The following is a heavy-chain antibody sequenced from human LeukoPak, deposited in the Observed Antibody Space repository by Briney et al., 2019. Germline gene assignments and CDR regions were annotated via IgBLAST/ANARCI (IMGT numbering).Heavy chain of an antibody. V-gene: IGHV1-69*06. CDR3: ARVLIDGVPSPGGLWGIFGEGGRNFDY. CDR2: IIPIFGTA. Sequence: GASVKVSCKASGGTFSSYAISWVRQAPGQGLEWMGGIIPIFGTANYAQKFQGRVTITADKSTSTAYMELRSLRSDDTAVYYCARVLIDGVPSPGGLWGIFGEGGRNFDYWGQGTLVTVSS. J-gene: IGHJ4*02. D-gene: IGHD3-3*01. CDR1: GGTFSSYA.